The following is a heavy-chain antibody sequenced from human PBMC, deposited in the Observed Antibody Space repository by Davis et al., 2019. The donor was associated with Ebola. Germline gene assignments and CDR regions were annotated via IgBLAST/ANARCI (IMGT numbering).Heavy chain of an antibody. D-gene: IGHD6-13*01. CDR2: FIPILGIA. CDR1: GATFSSFT. J-gene: IGHJ5*02. CDR3: ARGIAAAGADP. V-gene: IGHV1-69*02. Sequence: AASAMVSCKASGATFSSFTISWVRQASGPGLEWMGRFIPILGIANYAQKFQGRVTITADKSTSTAYMELSSLRSEDTAVYYCARGIAAAGADPWGKGTLVTVSS.